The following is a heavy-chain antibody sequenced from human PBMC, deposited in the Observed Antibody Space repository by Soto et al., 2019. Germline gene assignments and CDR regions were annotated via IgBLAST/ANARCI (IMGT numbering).Heavy chain of an antibody. CDR2: IDSRSRTI. Sequence: PGGSLRLSCAASGFTSSTYSMNWVRQAPGKGLEWVSYIDSRSRTIYYADSVKGRFTISRDNAKNSLYLQMNSLRDEDTAVYICASHRPFYYDTSDYYDDAFDIWGQGTMVTVSS. V-gene: IGHV3-48*02. CDR3: ASHRPFYYDTSDYYDDAFDI. J-gene: IGHJ3*02. CDR1: GFTSSTYS. D-gene: IGHD3-22*01.